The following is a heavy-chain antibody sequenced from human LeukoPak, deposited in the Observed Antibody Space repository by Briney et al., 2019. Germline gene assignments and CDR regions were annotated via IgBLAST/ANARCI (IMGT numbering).Heavy chain of an antibody. CDR3: VKSPSDGLDV. Sequence: GGSLRLSCSASGFTFSIYPMHWVRQAPEKGLEYVSTIFTNGDTTSYAASVKGRFTTSRDDSKNTLYLQMSSLRPEDTAVYYCVKSPSDGLDVWGQGATVTVSS. CDR2: IFTNGDTT. V-gene: IGHV3-64D*09. J-gene: IGHJ6*02. CDR1: GFTFSIYP.